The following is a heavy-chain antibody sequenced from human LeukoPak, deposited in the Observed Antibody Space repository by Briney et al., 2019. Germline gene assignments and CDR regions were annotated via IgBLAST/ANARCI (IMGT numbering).Heavy chain of an antibody. J-gene: IGHJ3*02. Sequence: SETLSLTFTVSGGSISSGGYYWSWIRQPPGKGLEWIGYIYHSGSTYYNPSLKSRVTISVDRSKNQFSLKLSSVTAADTAVYYCATQYRNWDERAFDIWGQGTMVTVSS. CDR3: ATQYRNWDERAFDI. CDR1: GGSISSGGYY. CDR2: IYHSGST. V-gene: IGHV4-30-2*01. D-gene: IGHD1-20*01.